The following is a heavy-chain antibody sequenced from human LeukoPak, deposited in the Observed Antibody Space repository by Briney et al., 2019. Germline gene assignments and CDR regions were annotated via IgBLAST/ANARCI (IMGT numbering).Heavy chain of an antibody. CDR2: ISGSGDST. CDR1: GLIFSNYA. D-gene: IGHD5-18*01. V-gene: IGHV3-23*01. CDR3: AKRFRGIQLWNDYFDP. J-gene: IGHJ5*02. Sequence: GGSLRLSCVASGLIFSNYAMTWVRQAPGKGLKWVSTISGSGDSTYYADSVGGRFTISRDNSKNTLYLQMNTLRAEDTAIYHCAKRFRGIQLWNDYFDPWGQGTLVTVSS.